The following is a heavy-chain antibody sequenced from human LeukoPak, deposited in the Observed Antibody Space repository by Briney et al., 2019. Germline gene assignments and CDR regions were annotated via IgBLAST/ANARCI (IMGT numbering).Heavy chain of an antibody. CDR1: GFTFSSYS. J-gene: IGHJ5*02. V-gene: IGHV3-7*01. D-gene: IGHD3-22*01. CDR2: IKQDGSER. Sequence: PGGSLRLSCAASGFTFSSYSMNWVRQAPGKGLEWVANIKQDGSERYYVDSVKGRFTISRDNAKNSLYLQMNSLRAEDTAVYYCARDKPPRYYDSSGYYGSWGQGTLVTVSS. CDR3: ARDKPPRYYDSSGYYGS.